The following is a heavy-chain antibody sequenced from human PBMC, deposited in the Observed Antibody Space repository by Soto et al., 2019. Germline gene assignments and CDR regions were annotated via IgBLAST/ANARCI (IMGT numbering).Heavy chain of an antibody. J-gene: IGHJ6*02. Sequence: QVQLVQSAGEMKKPGASVQVSCKASGYTFIRYGISWVRQAPGQGFEWMGWISPYDDSTIYAQKRQGRVTMTAETSTRIVNLTLRSLKADDTAVYYCARGGYYANNWVKLRHYGLDVWGQGTSVTVSS. CDR3: ARGGYYANNWVKLRHYGLDV. CDR1: GYTFIRYG. V-gene: IGHV1-18*01. D-gene: IGHD3-16*01. CDR2: ISPYDDST.